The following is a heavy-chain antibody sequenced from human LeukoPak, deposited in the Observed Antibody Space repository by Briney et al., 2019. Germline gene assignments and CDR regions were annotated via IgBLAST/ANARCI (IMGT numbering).Heavy chain of an antibody. D-gene: IGHD5-24*01. V-gene: IGHV3-11*04. CDR1: GFTFSDYY. J-gene: IGHJ4*02. CDR3: ARDGYNSHFDY. Sequence: GGSLRLSCAASGFTFSDYYMSWIRQAPGKGLEWVSYISRSGSTIYYADSVKGRFTISRDNAKNSLYLQMDSLRAEDTAVYYCARDGYNSHFDYWGQGTLVTVSS. CDR2: ISRSGSTI.